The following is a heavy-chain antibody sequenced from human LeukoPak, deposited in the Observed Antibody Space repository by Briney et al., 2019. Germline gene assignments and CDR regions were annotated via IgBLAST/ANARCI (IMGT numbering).Heavy chain of an antibody. V-gene: IGHV3-7*01. CDR1: GFTFSSYS. Sequence: GGSLRLSCAASGFTFSSYSMNWVRQAPGKGLEWVANIKQDGSEKYYVDSVKGRFTISRDNAKNSLYLQMNSLRAEDTAVYYCARDRYSGYDTLDYWGQGTLVTVSS. J-gene: IGHJ4*02. CDR2: IKQDGSEK. D-gene: IGHD5-12*01. CDR3: ARDRYSGYDTLDY.